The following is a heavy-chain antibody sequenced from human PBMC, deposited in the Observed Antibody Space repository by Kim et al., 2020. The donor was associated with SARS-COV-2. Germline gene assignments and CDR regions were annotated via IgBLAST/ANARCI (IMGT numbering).Heavy chain of an antibody. V-gene: IGHV1-3*01. CDR1: GYTFDTYA. Sequence: ASVTVSCKASGYTFDTYALYWVRQAPGQRFEWMGWINGGNGNTRYSQNFQGRVTITRDTSATTAYMELSSLTSKDTAGYYCAREGSGSYNWFDPWGEGTL. CDR2: INGGNGNT. D-gene: IGHD3-10*01. CDR3: AREGSGSYNWFDP. J-gene: IGHJ5*02.